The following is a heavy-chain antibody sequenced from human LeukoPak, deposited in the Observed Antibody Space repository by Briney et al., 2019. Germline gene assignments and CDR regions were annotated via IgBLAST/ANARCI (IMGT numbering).Heavy chain of an antibody. CDR1: GGSISSSSYY. CDR2: IYYSGST. V-gene: IGHV4-39*01. D-gene: IGHD3-16*02. J-gene: IGHJ4*02. Sequence: SETLSLTCTVSGGSISSSSYYWGWIRQPPGKGLEWIGSIYYSGSTYYNPSLKSRVTISVDTSKNQFSLKLSSVTAADTAVYYCARWYDYVWGSYRSDYWGQGTLVTVSS. CDR3: ARWYDYVWGSYRSDY.